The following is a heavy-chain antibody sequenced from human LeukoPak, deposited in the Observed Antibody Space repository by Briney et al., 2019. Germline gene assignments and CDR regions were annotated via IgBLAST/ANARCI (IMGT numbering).Heavy chain of an antibody. CDR3: ARDGCSSASCPRGMDV. CDR1: GFHLCCYG. J-gene: IGHJ6*02. D-gene: IGHD2-2*01. V-gene: IGHV3-33*01. CDR2: ICYHGSNR. Sequence: RGSRRLYCSASGFHLCCYGMHSVRQAPGTWLEGVAVICYHGSNRFCADAVKGRFNISRHNSKNTLYLQMNSQRAEDTAVYYCARDGCSSASCPRGMDVWGQGSTVSVSS.